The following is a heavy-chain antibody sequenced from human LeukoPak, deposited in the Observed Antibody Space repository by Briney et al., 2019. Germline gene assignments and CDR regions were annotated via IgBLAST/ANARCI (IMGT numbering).Heavy chain of an antibody. CDR3: VRNDTSGVGLDY. CDR1: GFTFSNYA. D-gene: IGHD3-3*01. CDR2: ISGRGTSI. Sequence: GEPLRLSCAASGFTFSNYAMTWVRQAPGKGLEWVSNISGRGTSINYAVSVKGRFSISRDNSKNTLYLQMNSLRDEDTAVYYCVRNDTSGVGLDYWGQGSLVTVSS. V-gene: IGHV3-23*01. J-gene: IGHJ4*02.